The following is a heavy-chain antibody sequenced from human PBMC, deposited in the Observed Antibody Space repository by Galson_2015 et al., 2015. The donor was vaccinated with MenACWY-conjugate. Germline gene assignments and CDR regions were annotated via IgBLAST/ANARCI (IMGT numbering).Heavy chain of an antibody. CDR3: ARDGGGGTPFDC. V-gene: IGHV3-74*03. Sequence: SLRLSCAASGFTIGRYWIHWVRQVPGKGPVWISCITVDATNTEFADSVKGSFALSRDNDRNTVYLQMNSLTAEDTAVYYCARDGGGGTPFDCWGQGTLVTVSS. CDR2: ITVDATNT. CDR1: GFTIGRYW. D-gene: IGHD1-26*01. J-gene: IGHJ4*02.